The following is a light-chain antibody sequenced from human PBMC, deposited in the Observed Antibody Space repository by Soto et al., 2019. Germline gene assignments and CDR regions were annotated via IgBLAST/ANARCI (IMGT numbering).Light chain of an antibody. CDR3: SSYRRSSTLV. Sequence: SALTQPASVSGSPGQSITISCTGTSSDVGGYNYVSWYQQHPGKAPKLMIYEVSNRPSGVSNRFSGSKSDNTASLTISGLQAEDEADYYCSSYRRSSTLVFGSGTRSPS. J-gene: IGLJ1*01. CDR1: SSDVGGYNY. CDR2: EVS. V-gene: IGLV2-14*01.